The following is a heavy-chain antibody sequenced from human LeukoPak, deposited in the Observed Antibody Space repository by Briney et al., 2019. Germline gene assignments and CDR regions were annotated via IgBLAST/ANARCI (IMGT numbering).Heavy chain of an antibody. D-gene: IGHD3-22*01. Sequence: ASVKVSCKASGYTFTGYYMHWVRQAPGQGLEWMGRINPNSGGTNYAQKFQGRVTMTRDTSISTAYMELSRLRSDDTAVYYCARDLYDSSGYAYYYYMDVWAKGPRSPSP. CDR2: INPNSGGT. J-gene: IGHJ6*03. CDR3: ARDLYDSSGYAYYYYMDV. V-gene: IGHV1-2*06. CDR1: GYTFTGYY.